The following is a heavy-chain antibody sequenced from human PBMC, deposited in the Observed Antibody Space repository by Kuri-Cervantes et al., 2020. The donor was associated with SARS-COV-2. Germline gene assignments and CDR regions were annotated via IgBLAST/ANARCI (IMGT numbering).Heavy chain of an antibody. V-gene: IGHV3-30*03. D-gene: IGHD6-19*01. J-gene: IGHJ4*02. CDR2: ISYDGSNK. CDR3: ARDIDSSGWYRRIDY. CDR1: GFTFSSYW. Sequence: GGSLRLSCAASGFTFSSYWMSWVRQAPGKGLEWVTLISYDGSNKYYADSVKGRFTISRDNSKNTLYLQMNSLRVEDTAVYYCARDIDSSGWYRRIDYWGQGTLVTVSS.